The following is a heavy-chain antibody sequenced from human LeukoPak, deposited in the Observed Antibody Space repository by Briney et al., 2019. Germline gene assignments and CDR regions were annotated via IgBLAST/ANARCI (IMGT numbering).Heavy chain of an antibody. CDR1: GGSISSSSYY. CDR2: IYYSGST. V-gene: IGHV4-39*01. J-gene: IGHJ4*02. Sequence: SETLSLTCTVSGGSISSSSYYWGWIRQPPGKGLEWIGSIYYSGSTYYNPSLKSRVTISVDTSKNQFSLKLSSVTAADTAVYYCARMLGYYYDSSGYTHWGQGTLVTVSS. CDR3: ARMLGYYYDSSGYTH. D-gene: IGHD3-22*01.